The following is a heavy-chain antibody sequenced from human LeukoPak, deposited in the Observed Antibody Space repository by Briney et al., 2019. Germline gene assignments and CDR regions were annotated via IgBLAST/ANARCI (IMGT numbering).Heavy chain of an antibody. J-gene: IGHJ6*03. CDR1: GGSFSGYY. V-gene: IGHV4-34*01. Sequence: SETLSLTCAVYGGSFSGYYWSWIRQPPGKGLEWIGEMNHSGSTSYNPSLKSRVTISVDTSKNQFSLKLSSVTAADTAVYYCARLTKNDSGTYRFGKKKRGYMDVWGKGTTVTISS. CDR2: MNHSGST. D-gene: IGHD3-10*01. CDR3: ARLTKNDSGTYRFGKKKRGYMDV.